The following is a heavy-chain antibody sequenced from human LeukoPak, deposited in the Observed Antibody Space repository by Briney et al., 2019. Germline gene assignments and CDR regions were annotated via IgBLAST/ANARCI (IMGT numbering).Heavy chain of an antibody. CDR1: GFTFSNYA. CDR2: ISGSGGST. D-gene: IGHD3-10*01. J-gene: IGHJ6*02. CDR3: AKAGGSSMVRGSFLDV. Sequence: GGSLRLPCAASGFTFSNYAMSWVRQAPGKGLEWVSSISGSGGSTYYVDSVKGRFTISRDSSKKTLYVQMNSLRAEDTAVYYCAKAGGSSMVRGSFLDVWGQGTTVTVSS. V-gene: IGHV3-23*01.